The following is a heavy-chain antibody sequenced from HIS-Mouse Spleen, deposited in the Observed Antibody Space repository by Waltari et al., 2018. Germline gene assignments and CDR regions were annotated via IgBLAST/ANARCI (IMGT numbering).Heavy chain of an antibody. J-gene: IGHJ6*02. CDR3: ARGHRDYYYYGMDV. CDR2: INHSRST. Sequence: QVQLQQWGAGLLKPSETLSLTCAVYGGSFSGYYWSWIRQPPGKGLEWIGEINHSRSTNYNPSLKSRVTISVDTSKNQFSLKLSSVTAADTAVYYCARGHRDYYYYGMDVWGQGTTVTVSS. D-gene: IGHD3-16*02. CDR1: GGSFSGYY. V-gene: IGHV4-34*01.